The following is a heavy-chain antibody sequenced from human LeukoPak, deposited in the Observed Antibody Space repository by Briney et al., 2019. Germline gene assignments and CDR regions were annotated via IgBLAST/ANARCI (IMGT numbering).Heavy chain of an antibody. CDR3: AKGRGGDYGGTNFDY. CDR2: ISWNSGSI. Sequence: TGGSLRLSCAASGLTFDDYAMHWVRQAPGKGLEWVSGISWNSGSIGYADSVKGRFTISRDNAKNSLYLQMNSLRAEDMALYYCAKGRGGDYGGTNFDYWGQGTLVTVSS. J-gene: IGHJ4*02. D-gene: IGHD4-23*01. V-gene: IGHV3-9*03. CDR1: GLTFDDYA.